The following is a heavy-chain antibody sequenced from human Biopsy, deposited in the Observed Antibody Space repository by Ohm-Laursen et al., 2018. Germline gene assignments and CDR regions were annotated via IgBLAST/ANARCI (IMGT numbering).Heavy chain of an antibody. D-gene: IGHD3-10*01. V-gene: IGHV1-8*01. Sequence: SSVKVSCKVSGYTFTSYDINWVRQATGQGLEWMGWMNPNSGNTDYAQKFQGRVTMTRNTSISTAYMELNSLRSEDTAVYYCARGSFWFGGNYYYYGMDVWGQGTTVTVSS. CDR3: ARGSFWFGGNYYYYGMDV. J-gene: IGHJ6*02. CDR1: GYTFTSYD. CDR2: MNPNSGNT.